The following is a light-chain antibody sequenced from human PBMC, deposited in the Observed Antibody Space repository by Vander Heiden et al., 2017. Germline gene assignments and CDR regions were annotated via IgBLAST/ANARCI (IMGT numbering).Light chain of an antibody. CDR3: QQYSGYSRT. CDR2: KAS. CDR1: QSITSW. J-gene: IGKJ1*01. Sequence: DIPMTQSPSTLSASVGDRVTITCRASQSITSWLAWYQQKPGKAPKLLIYKASSLASGVPSRFSGSGSGTEFTLTISSLQPDDFAAYYCQQYSGYSRTFGQGTKVEIK. V-gene: IGKV1-5*03.